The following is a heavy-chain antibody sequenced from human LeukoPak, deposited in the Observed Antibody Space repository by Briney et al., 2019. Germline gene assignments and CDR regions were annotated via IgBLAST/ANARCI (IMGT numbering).Heavy chain of an antibody. J-gene: IGHJ4*02. V-gene: IGHV5-51*01. CDR2: IYPGDSDT. CDR3: AKSSEQQFLDY. Sequence: GESLKISCKGSGYSFTSYWIGWVRPMPGKGLEWVGIIYPGDSDTRYSPSFQGQVTISADKSISTAYLQWSSLKASDTAMYYCAKSSEQQFLDYWGQGTLVTVSS. D-gene: IGHD6-13*01. CDR1: GYSFTSYW.